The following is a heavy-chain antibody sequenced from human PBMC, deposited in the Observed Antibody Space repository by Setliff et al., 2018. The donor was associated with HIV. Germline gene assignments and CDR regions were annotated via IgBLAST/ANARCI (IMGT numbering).Heavy chain of an antibody. V-gene: IGHV3-23*01. CDR3: AKDIGYYDSSVYFSPLNCFDI. CDR2: MSGSGST. J-gene: IGHJ3*02. Sequence: GGSLRLSCEASGFTFGNYAMSWVRQAPGQGLEWVAAMSGSGSTYYADSVKGRFTISRDNSKNTLYLQMSSLRADDTAVYYCAKDIGYYDSSVYFSPLNCFDIWGQGTMVTVSS. CDR1: GFTFGNYA. D-gene: IGHD3-22*01.